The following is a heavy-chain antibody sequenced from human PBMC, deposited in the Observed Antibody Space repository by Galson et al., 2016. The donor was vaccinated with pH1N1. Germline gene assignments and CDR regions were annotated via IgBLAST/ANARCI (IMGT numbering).Heavy chain of an antibody. V-gene: IGHV5-51*01. Sequence: QSGAEVKKSGESLKISCEASGYTFTDYWIGWVRQTPGTGLEWIGIIYPRDSDTRYRPSFQGHVTFSADESISSAYLQWSSLKASDSGIYYCAREDPSGFYSHGGQGPLVTVSS. D-gene: IGHD3-22*01. J-gene: IGHJ4*02. CDR1: GYTFTDYW. CDR2: IYPRDSDT. CDR3: AREDPSGFYSH.